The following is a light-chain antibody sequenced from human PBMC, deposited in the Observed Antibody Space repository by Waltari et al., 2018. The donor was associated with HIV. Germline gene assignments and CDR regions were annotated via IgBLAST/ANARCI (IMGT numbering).Light chain of an antibody. CDR3: CSYAGSYTYVV. CDR2: DVN. J-gene: IGLJ2*01. Sequence: QSALTQPRSVSGSPGQSVTMSCSGTSSDVGGYKYVSWYQQHPGKAAKLRIYDVNKRPSGVSDRFSGSKSGHTASLTISGLQVEDEADYYCCSYAGSYTYVVLGGGTKLTVL. V-gene: IGLV2-11*01. CDR1: SSDVGGYKY.